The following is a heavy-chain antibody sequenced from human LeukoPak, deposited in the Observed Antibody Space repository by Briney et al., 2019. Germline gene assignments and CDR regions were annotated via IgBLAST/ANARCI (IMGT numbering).Heavy chain of an antibody. J-gene: IGHJ6*03. CDR2: ISSSSSTI. V-gene: IGHV3-48*01. D-gene: IGHD5-12*01. CDR1: GFTFSSYS. Sequence: GGSLRLSCAASGFTFSSYSMNWVRQAPGKGLEWVSYISSSSSTIYYADSVKGRFTISRDNAKNSLYLQMNSLRAEDTAVYYCARDRSGYDPYYYYYMDVWGKGTTVTVSS. CDR3: ARDRSGYDPYYYYYMDV.